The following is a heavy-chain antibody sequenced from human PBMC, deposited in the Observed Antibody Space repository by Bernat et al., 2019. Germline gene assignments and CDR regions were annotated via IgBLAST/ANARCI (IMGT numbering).Heavy chain of an antibody. V-gene: IGHV4-31*03. CDR1: GGSINSGGYY. Sequence: QVQLQESGPGLVKPSQTLSLTCTVSGGSINSGGYYWSWIRQHPGKGLEWIGYIYYSGSTYYNPSLKSRVTISVDTSKNQFSLKLSSVTAADTAVYYCARGSYNWNYFDYWGQGTLVTVSS. J-gene: IGHJ4*02. D-gene: IGHD1-20*01. CDR3: ARGSYNWNYFDY. CDR2: IYYSGST.